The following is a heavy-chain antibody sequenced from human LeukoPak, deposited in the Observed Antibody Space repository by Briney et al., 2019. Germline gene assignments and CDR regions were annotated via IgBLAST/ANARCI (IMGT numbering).Heavy chain of an antibody. J-gene: IGHJ5*02. Sequence: RGSLRLSCAASGFTFSSYWIHWVRHAPGKGLVWVSRINSDGSSTSYADSVKGRFTISRDNAKNTLYLQMNNLRAEDTAVYYCAREAVAGTGWFDPWGQGTLVTVSS. V-gene: IGHV3-74*01. CDR2: INSDGSST. CDR3: AREAVAGTGWFDP. CDR1: GFTFSSYW. D-gene: IGHD6-19*01.